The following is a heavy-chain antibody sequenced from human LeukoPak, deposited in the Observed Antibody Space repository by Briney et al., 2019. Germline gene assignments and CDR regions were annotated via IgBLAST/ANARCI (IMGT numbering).Heavy chain of an antibody. D-gene: IGHD6-13*01. CDR2: ISAYNGNT. J-gene: IGHJ6*04. CDR3: ARLVAAAPPEDV. Sequence: ASVKVSCKASGYTFTSYGISWVRQAPGQGLEWMGWISAYNGNTNYAQKLQGRVTMTTDTSTSTAYMELRSPRSDDTAVYYCARLVAAAPPEDVWGKGTTVTVSS. CDR1: GYTFTSYG. V-gene: IGHV1-18*01.